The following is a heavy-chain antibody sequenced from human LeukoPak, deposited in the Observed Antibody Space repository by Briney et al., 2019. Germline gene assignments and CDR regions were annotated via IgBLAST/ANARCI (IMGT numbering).Heavy chain of an antibody. CDR2: INHSGST. V-gene: IGHV4-34*01. CDR3: ASGRRNSYGDYGDY. D-gene: IGHD4-17*01. J-gene: IGHJ4*02. CDR1: GGSFSGYY. Sequence: SETLSLTCAVYGGSFSGYYWSWIRQPPGKGLEWIGEINHSGSTNCNPSLKSRVTISVDTSKNQFSLKLSSVTAADTAVYYCASGRRNSYGDYGDYWGQGTLVTVSS.